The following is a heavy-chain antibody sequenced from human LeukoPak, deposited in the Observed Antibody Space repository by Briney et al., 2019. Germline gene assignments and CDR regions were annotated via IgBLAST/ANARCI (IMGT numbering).Heavy chain of an antibody. CDR2: INTNTGNP. J-gene: IGHJ4*02. V-gene: IGHV7-4-1*02. CDR3: ARAHSYSTSSLPGY. Sequence: ASVKVSCKASGYTFISYVMTWVRQAPGQGLEWMGWINTNTGNPTYAQGFTGRFVFSLDTSVSTAYLQISSLKAVDTAVYYCARAHSYSTSSLPGYWGQGTLVTVSS. D-gene: IGHD6-6*01. CDR1: GYTFISYV.